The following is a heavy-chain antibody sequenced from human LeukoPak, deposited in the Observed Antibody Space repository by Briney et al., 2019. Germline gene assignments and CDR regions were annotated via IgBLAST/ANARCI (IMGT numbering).Heavy chain of an antibody. V-gene: IGHV4-39*01. CDR3: PRQMVESSGPFDY. CDR1: GGSISSSSYY. Sequence: SETLSLTCTVSGGSISSSSYYWGWIRQPPGKGLEWIGSIYYSGSTYYNPSLKSRVTISVDTSKNQSSLKLSSVTAADTAVYYCPRQMVESSGPFDYWGQETLVSVS. CDR2: IYYSGST. D-gene: IGHD3-22*01. J-gene: IGHJ4*02.